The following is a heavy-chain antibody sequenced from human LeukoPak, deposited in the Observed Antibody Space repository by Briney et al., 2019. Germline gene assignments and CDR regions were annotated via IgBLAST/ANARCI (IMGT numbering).Heavy chain of an antibody. V-gene: IGHV4-34*01. CDR2: INHIGST. J-gene: IGHJ4*02. CDR3: ASAYGSGSFDY. D-gene: IGHD3-10*01. Sequence: SETLSLTCAVYGGSFSDYYWSWIRQPPGRGLEWLGEINHIGSTNYSPSLKSRATISVDTSKNQFSLKLSSVTAADTAVYYCASAYGSGSFDYWGQGTLVTVSS. CDR1: GGSFSDYY.